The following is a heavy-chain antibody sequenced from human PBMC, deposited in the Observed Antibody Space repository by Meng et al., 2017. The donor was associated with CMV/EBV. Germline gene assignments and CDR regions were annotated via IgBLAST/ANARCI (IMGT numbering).Heavy chain of an antibody. Sequence: GESLKISCTASGFSFGDYAMSWVRQAPGKGLEWVGFIRSKAFGGTTECATSVKGRFTISRDDSKTIAYLQMNSLKIEDTAVYYCTRAIIAPHHYGSGNYFRWFDPWGQGTLVTVSS. CDR2: IRSKAFGGTT. CDR3: TRAIIAPHHYGSGNYFRWFDP. V-gene: IGHV3-49*04. CDR1: GFSFGDYA. J-gene: IGHJ5*02. D-gene: IGHD3-10*01.